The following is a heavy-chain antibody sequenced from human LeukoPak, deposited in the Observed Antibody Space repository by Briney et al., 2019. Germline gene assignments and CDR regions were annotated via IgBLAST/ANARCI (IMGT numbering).Heavy chain of an antibody. CDR2: INHSGST. CDR3: ARGGQLWWSPHFDY. V-gene: IGHV4-34*01. D-gene: IGHD4/OR15-4a*01. CDR1: GGSFSGYF. J-gene: IGHJ4*02. Sequence: SETLSLTCGVYGGSFSGYFWTWIRQPPGKGLEWIGEINHSGSTNYSPSLKSRVTISVDTSKNQFSLKLNSVTAADTAMYYCARGGQLWWSPHFDYWGQGTLVTVSS.